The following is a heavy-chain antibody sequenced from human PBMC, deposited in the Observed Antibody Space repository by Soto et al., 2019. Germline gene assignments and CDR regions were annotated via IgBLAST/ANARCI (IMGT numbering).Heavy chain of an antibody. D-gene: IGHD6-13*01. CDR2: ISSSSSTI. J-gene: IGHJ6*02. CDR1: GFTFSSYS. CDR3: ARGMSVKSSSWYYYYGMDV. Sequence: EVQLVESGGGLVQPGGSLRLSCAASGFTFSSYSMNWVRQAPGKGLEWVSYISSSSSTIYYADSVKGRFTISRDNAKNSLYLQMNSLRDEDTAVYYCARGMSVKSSSWYYYYGMDVWGQGTTVTVSS. V-gene: IGHV3-48*02.